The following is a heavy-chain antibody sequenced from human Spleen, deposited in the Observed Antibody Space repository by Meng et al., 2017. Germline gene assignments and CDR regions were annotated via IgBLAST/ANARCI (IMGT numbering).Heavy chain of an antibody. CDR3: TTRAVVVPAAHLQTDY. V-gene: IGHV3-15*01. D-gene: IGHD2-2*01. CDR2: IKSKTDGGTT. CDR1: GFTFSNAW. J-gene: IGHJ4*02. Sequence: GGSLRLSCAGSGFTFSNAWMTWVRQAPGKGLEWVGRIKSKTDGGTTDYAAPVKGRFTISRDDSKNTLYLQMNSLKTQDTAVYYCTTRAVVVPAAHLQTDYWGQGTLVTVSS.